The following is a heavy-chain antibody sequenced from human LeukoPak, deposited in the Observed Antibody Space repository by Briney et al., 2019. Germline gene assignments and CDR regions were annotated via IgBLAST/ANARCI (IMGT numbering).Heavy chain of an antibody. Sequence: GGSLRLSCAASGFTFSDAWMSWVRQAPGKGLEWVSAISGSGGSTYYADSVRGRFTISRDNSENTLYLQMNSLGAEDTAVYYCAKGPLTEVAGTTWDYWGQGALVTVSS. CDR3: AKGPLTEVAGTTWDY. CDR1: GFTFSDAW. D-gene: IGHD6-19*01. CDR2: ISGSGGST. V-gene: IGHV3-23*01. J-gene: IGHJ4*02.